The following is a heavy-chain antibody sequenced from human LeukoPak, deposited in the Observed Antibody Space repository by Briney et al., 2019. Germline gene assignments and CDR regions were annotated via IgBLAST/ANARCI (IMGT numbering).Heavy chain of an antibody. D-gene: IGHD3-3*01. V-gene: IGHV4-59*01. J-gene: IGHJ6*03. CDR2: MYYSGST. Sequence: PSETLSLTCTVSGGSISSYYWSWIRQSPGKGLEWIGYMYYSGSTNYNPSLKSRVTLSVDTSKKQLSLKLSSVTAADTAVYYCARDPAYDFWSGYMDVWGKGTTVTVSS. CDR1: GGSISSYY. CDR3: ARDPAYDFWSGYMDV.